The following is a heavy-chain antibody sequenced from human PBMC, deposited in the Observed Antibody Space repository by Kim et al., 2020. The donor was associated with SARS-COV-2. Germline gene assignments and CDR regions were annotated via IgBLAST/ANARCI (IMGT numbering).Heavy chain of an antibody. Sequence: TYYAAYVKRRFTITRHNYKNTLYLQMNSRRAEGTAVYYCARENGRRFFDYWGQGTLVTVSS. D-gene: IGHD3-16*01. V-gene: IGHV3-53*01. CDR2: T. J-gene: IGHJ4*02. CDR3: ARENGRRFFDY.